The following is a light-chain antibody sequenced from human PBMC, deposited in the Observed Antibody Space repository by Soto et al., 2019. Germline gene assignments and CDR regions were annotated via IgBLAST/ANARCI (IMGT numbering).Light chain of an antibody. CDR2: AAS. CDR3: QQTYSTFVS. V-gene: IGKV1-39*01. CDR1: QSIRSY. Sequence: DIQMTQSPSSLSASVGDRVTITCRASQSIRSYLNWYQQKSGKAPKLLTFAASNLRSGVPSRFSGSGSGTEFTLTISSLQPDDFGTYYCQQTYSTFVSFGGGTKVDIK. J-gene: IGKJ4*01.